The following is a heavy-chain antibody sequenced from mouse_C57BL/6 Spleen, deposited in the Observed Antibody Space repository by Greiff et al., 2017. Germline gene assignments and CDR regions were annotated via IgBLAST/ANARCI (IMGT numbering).Heavy chain of an antibody. D-gene: IGHD1-1*01. CDR2: ISIGGSYT. CDR1: GFTFSSYG. J-gene: IGHJ2*01. Sequence: DVQLVESGGDLVKPGGSLKLSCAASGFTFSSYGMSWVRQTPDKRLEWVATISIGGSYTYYPESVKGRFTMSRDNAKNTLYLQVIRLKSEDTAMYYCARHGGYYGSSYQGYFDDWGQGTTLTVSS. V-gene: IGHV5-6*01. CDR3: ARHGGYYGSSYQGYFDD.